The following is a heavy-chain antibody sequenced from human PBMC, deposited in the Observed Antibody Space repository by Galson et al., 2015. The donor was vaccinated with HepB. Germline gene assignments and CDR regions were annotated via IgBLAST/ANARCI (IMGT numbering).Heavy chain of an antibody. CDR2: ISGYNGYT. Sequence: SVKVSCKASGYTFAYGVTWVRQAPGQGLECMGWISGYNGYTKSAEKLQGRVTMTTDTSTNTAYMELRSLTSDDKAVYYYSTGSTTIWSFDFWGQGTLVTVAS. V-gene: IGHV1-18*01. J-gene: IGHJ4*02. CDR3: STGSTTIWSFDF. D-gene: IGHD1-14*01. CDR1: GYTFAYG.